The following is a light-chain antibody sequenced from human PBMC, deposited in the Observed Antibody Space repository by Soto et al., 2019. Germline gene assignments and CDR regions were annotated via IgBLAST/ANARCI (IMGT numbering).Light chain of an antibody. CDR2: GNN. V-gene: IGLV1-40*01. Sequence: QSVLTQTPSVSGAPGRRVTISCTGSSSNIGTGYDVHWYQQLPGTAPKLLIYGNNNRPSGVPDRFSGSKSGTSASLAITGLQAEDEADYYCQSYDSSLSGFVFGTGTKLTVL. CDR3: QSYDSSLSGFV. CDR1: SSNIGTGYD. J-gene: IGLJ1*01.